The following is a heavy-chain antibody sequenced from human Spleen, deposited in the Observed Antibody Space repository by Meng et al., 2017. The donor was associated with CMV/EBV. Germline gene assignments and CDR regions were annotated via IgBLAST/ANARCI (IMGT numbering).Heavy chain of an antibody. CDR2: IYHSGST. J-gene: IGHJ3*02. Sequence: SETLSLTGTVSGYSISSGYYWGWIRQPPGKGLEWIGSIYHSGSTYYNPSLKSRVTISVDTSKNQFSLRLSSVTAADTAVYYCARDDTITMIGAFDIWGQGTMVTVSS. CDR1: GYSISSGYY. CDR3: ARDDTITMIGAFDI. D-gene: IGHD3-22*01. V-gene: IGHV4-38-2*02.